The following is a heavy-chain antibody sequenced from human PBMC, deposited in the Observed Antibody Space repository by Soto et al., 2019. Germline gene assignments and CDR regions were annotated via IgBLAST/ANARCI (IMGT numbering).Heavy chain of an antibody. D-gene: IGHD3-9*01. Sequence: SETLSLTCTVSGGSISSSSYYWGWIRQPPGKGLEWIGSIYYSGSTYYNPSLKSRVTISVDTSKNQFSLKLSSVTAADTAVYYCARRLYYDILTGYSYNWFDPWGQGTLVTVSS. CDR2: IYYSGST. CDR1: GGSISSSSYY. CDR3: ARRLYYDILTGYSYNWFDP. V-gene: IGHV4-39*01. J-gene: IGHJ5*02.